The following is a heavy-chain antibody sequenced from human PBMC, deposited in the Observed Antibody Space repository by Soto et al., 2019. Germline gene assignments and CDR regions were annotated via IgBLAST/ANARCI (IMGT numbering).Heavy chain of an antibody. CDR1: CGLISYCGYS. CDR3: PRGMPTNNWFDP. V-gene: IGHV4-30-2*01. CDR2: IYNSGSK. J-gene: IGHJ5*02. Sequence: SEILFLTCAVPCGLISYCGYSLSWVRQPPGKGLEWIGYIYNSGSKYYNPTLKRRVTISVDRSNNQFSLKLSAVTAADTAGYYWPRGMPTNNWFDPWGQGTLVTVSS. D-gene: IGHD5-12*01.